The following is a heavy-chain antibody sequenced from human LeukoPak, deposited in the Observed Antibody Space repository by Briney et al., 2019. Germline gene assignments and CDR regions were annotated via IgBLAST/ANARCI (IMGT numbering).Heavy chain of an antibody. J-gene: IGHJ4*02. CDR3: ARVRGLFRYFDY. Sequence: SETLSLTCTVSGGSISSSSYYWGWIRQPPGKGLERIGSIYYSGSTYYNPSLKSRLIISVDTSKNQFSLKLSSVTAADTAVYYCARVRGLFRYFDYWGQGTLVAVSS. CDR1: GGSISSSSYY. D-gene: IGHD2-21*01. CDR2: IYYSGST. V-gene: IGHV4-39*07.